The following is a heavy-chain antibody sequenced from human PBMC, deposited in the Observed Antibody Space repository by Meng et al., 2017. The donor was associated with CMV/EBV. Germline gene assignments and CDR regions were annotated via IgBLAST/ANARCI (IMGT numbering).Heavy chain of an antibody. D-gene: IGHD6-13*01. Sequence: GESLKIFCAASGFTFSSYSMNWVRQAPGKGLEWVSSISSSSSYIYYADSVKGRFTISRDNAKNSLYLQMNSLRAEDTAVYYCARDVSSSWYVEYFQHWGQGTLVTVSS. CDR1: GFTFSSYS. CDR2: ISSSSSYI. CDR3: ARDVSSSWYVEYFQH. V-gene: IGHV3-21*01. J-gene: IGHJ1*01.